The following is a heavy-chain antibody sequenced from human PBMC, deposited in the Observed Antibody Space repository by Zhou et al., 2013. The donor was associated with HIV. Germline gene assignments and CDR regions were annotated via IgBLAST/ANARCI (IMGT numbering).Heavy chain of an antibody. CDR2: LYHSGSP. CDR3: AREGSGSYYSYWYFDL. D-gene: IGHD3-10*01. CDR1: NYSITRGYY. Sequence: QVQLQQWGAGLVKPSETLSLTCAVSNYSITRGYYWGWIRQPPGKGLEWIGSLYHSGSPLYNPSLKSRVTISVDTSKNHFSLKLNSVTAADTAVYYCAREGSGSYYSYWYFDLWGLAPWSLSPQ. V-gene: IGHV4-38-2*02. J-gene: IGHJ2*01.